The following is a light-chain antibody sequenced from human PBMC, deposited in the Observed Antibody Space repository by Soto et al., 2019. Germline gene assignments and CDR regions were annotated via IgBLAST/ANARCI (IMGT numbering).Light chain of an antibody. V-gene: IGKV3-20*01. CDR1: QSVSATY. CDR2: GAS. CDR3: QQYGNSPLT. Sequence: SPGERVTLSCRASQSVSATYLAWYQQKPGQAPKLLIFGASSRAAGIPDRFSGSGSGTDFTLTISRLEPEDFAVYYCQQYGNSPLTFGGGTKVDIK. J-gene: IGKJ4*01.